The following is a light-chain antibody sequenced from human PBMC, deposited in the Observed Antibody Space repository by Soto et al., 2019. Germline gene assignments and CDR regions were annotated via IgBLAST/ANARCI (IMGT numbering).Light chain of an antibody. Sequence: DIQMTQSPSSVSASIGDSVTITCRASQGINSWLAWYQQKPGKAPKLLIYAASSLQSGVPSRFSGSGSGTDFTLTISSLQPEDFATYHCQQTNSVPYTFGQGTKLEIK. CDR3: QQTNSVPYT. CDR1: QGINSW. J-gene: IGKJ2*01. CDR2: AAS. V-gene: IGKV1-12*01.